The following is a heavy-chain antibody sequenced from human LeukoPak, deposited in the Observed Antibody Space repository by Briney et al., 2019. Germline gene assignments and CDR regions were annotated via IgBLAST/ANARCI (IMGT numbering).Heavy chain of an antibody. Sequence: PSQTLSLTCTVSVGSISSGRDYWGWIRQPAGKGLEWIGRIYTSGSTNYNPSLQSRVTISVDTSKNQISLKLSSVTAADTAVYYCSRVRRGYYDSSGYEDAFEIWGQGTMVTISS. CDR1: VGSISSGRDY. D-gene: IGHD3-22*01. CDR2: IYTSGST. V-gene: IGHV4-61*02. CDR3: SRVRRGYYDSSGYEDAFEI. J-gene: IGHJ3*02.